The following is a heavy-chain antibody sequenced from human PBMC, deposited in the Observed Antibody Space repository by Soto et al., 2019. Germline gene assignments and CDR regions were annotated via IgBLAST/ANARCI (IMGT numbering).Heavy chain of an antibody. CDR2: IYHSGST. V-gene: IGHV4-4*02. CDR3: ARDWGRYYYDSSGYYVDYYYYGMDV. CDR1: GGSISSSNW. Sequence: SETLSLTCAVSGGSISSSNWWSWVRQPPGKGLEWIGEIYHSGSTNYNPSLKSRVTISVDKSKNQFSLKLSSVTAADTAVYYCARDWGRYYYDSSGYYVDYYYYGMDVWGQGTTVTVSS. J-gene: IGHJ6*02. D-gene: IGHD3-22*01.